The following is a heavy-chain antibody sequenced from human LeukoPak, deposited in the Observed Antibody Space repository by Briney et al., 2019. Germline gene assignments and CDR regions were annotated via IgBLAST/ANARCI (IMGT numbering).Heavy chain of an antibody. CDR3: TRDWYGVGGVPDY. J-gene: IGHJ4*02. CDR1: GFTVSSNY. Sequence: GGSLRLSCAASGFTVSSNYMSWVRQAPGKGLEWVSIIYSGGSTYYADSVKGRFTISIDNSKNTVYLQMNSLRLEDAAVYYCTRDWYGVGGVPDYWGQGTLVTVSS. CDR2: IYSGGST. D-gene: IGHD3-16*01. V-gene: IGHV3-66*01.